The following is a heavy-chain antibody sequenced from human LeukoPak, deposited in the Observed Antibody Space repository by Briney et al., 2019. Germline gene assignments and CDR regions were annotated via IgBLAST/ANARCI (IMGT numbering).Heavy chain of an antibody. CDR3: ASEDPRAFDI. CDR2: ISYDGSHK. V-gene: IGHV3-30-3*01. CDR1: GFTFSSYS. Sequence: GGSLRLSCAASGFTFSSYSMHWVRQAPGKGLEWVAVISYDGSHKYYADSVKGRFTISRDNSKNTLYLQMNSLRAEDTAVYYCASEDPRAFDIWGQGTMVTVSS. J-gene: IGHJ3*02.